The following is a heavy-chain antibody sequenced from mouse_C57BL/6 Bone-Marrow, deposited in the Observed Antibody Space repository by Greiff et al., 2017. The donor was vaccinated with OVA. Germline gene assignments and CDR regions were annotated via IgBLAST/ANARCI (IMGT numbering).Heavy chain of an antibody. CDR3: ARGAGTNYYAMDY. J-gene: IGHJ4*01. Sequence: EVKLVESGGGLVKPGGSLKLSCAASGFTFSSYAMSWVRQTPEKRLEWVATISDGGSYTYYPDNVKGRFTISRDNAKNNLYLQMSHLKSEDTAMYYCARGAGTNYYAMDYWGQGTSVTVSS. D-gene: IGHD4-1*01. CDR1: GFTFSSYA. CDR2: ISDGGSYT. V-gene: IGHV5-4*03.